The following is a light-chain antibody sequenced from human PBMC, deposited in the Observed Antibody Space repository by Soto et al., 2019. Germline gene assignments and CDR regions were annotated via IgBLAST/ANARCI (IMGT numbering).Light chain of an antibody. J-gene: IGKJ1*01. V-gene: IGKV1-5*03. CDR3: QQYRSYWT. CDR1: QSISSW. CDR2: KAS. Sequence: DIQMTQPPSTLSASVGDRVTITCRASQSISSWLAWYQQKPGKAPKLLIYKASSLESGVPSRFSGSGSGTEFTLTISSLQPDDFATYYCQQYRSYWTFGQGTKV.